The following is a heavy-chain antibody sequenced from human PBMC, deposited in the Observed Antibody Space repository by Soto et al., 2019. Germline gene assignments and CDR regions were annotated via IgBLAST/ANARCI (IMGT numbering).Heavy chain of an antibody. Sequence: ASVKVSCKASGYTFTSYGISWVRQAPGQGLEWMGWISAYNGNTNYAQKLQGRVTMTTDTSTSTAYMELRSLRSDDTAVYYCARDGLYCSDGSCRDYWGQGTLVTVSS. CDR2: ISAYNGNT. CDR1: GYTFTSYG. J-gene: IGHJ4*02. V-gene: IGHV1-18*04. D-gene: IGHD2-15*01. CDR3: ARDGLYCSDGSCRDY.